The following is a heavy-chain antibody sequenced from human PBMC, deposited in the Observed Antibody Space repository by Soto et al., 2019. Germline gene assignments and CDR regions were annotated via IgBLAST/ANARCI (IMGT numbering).Heavy chain of an antibody. V-gene: IGHV1-69*13. CDR3: ASGNRDGYNFLDP. D-gene: IGHD5-12*01. CDR2: IIPIFGTA. CDR1: GGTFSSYA. J-gene: IGHJ5*02. Sequence: ASVKVSCKASGGTFSSYAISWVRQAPGQGLEWMGGIIPIFGTANYAQKFQGRVTITADESTSTAYMELSSLRSEDTAVYYCASGNRDGYNFLDPWGQGTLVTVSS.